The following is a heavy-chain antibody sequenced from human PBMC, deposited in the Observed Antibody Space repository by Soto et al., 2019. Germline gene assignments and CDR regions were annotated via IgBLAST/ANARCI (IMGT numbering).Heavy chain of an antibody. Sequence: GGSLRLSCAASGFTFSSYAMHWVCQAPGKGLEWVAVISYDGSNKYYADSVKGRFTISRDNSKNTLYLQMNSLRAEDTAVYYCARASRPRGVSRLVPYYGMDVWGQGTTVTVSS. J-gene: IGHJ6*02. V-gene: IGHV3-30*01. D-gene: IGHD3-10*01. CDR1: GFTFSSYA. CDR2: ISYDGSNK. CDR3: ARASRPRGVSRLVPYYGMDV.